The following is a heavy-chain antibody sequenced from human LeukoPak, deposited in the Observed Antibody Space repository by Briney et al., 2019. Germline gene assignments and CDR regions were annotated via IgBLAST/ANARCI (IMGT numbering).Heavy chain of an antibody. CDR1: GFTVSSNY. V-gene: IGHV3-53*04. D-gene: IGHD3-22*01. Sequence: GGSLRLSCAASGFTVSSNYMSWVRQAPGKGLEWVSVIYSGGSTYYADSVKGRFTISRHNSKNTLYLQMNSLRAEDTAVYYCARLYYYDSSGYYYPWGQGTLVTVSS. J-gene: IGHJ5*02. CDR2: IYSGGST. CDR3: ARLYYYDSSGYYYP.